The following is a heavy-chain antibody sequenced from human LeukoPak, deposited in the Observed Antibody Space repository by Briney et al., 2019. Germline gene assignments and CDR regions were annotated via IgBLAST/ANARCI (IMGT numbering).Heavy chain of an antibody. V-gene: IGHV1-69*13. Sequence: SVKVSCKASGGTFSSYAISWVRQAPGQGLEWMGGNIPIFGTANYAQKFQGRVTITADESTSTAYMELSSLRSEDTAVYYCAGEGVEPGIAAAGTSYYYYGMDVWGQGTTVTVSS. CDR3: AGEGVEPGIAAAGTSYYYYGMDV. J-gene: IGHJ6*02. CDR1: GGTFSSYA. D-gene: IGHD6-13*01. CDR2: NIPIFGTA.